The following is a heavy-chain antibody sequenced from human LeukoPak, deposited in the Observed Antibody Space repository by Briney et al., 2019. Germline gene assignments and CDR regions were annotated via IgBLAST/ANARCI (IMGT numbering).Heavy chain of an antibody. Sequence: PGGSLRLSCAASGVTFSGYAMSWVRQAPGKGLEWISYISRTGNSIYYADSVKGRFTISRDSAKNSLYLQMNSLRAEDTAVYYCARGPYSSNWYVDYWGQGTLVTVAS. CDR3: ARGPYSSNWYVDY. J-gene: IGHJ4*02. V-gene: IGHV3-48*03. CDR2: ISRTGNSI. CDR1: GVTFSGYA. D-gene: IGHD6-13*01.